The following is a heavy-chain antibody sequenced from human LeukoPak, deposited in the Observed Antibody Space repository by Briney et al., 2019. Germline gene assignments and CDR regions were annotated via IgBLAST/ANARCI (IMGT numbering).Heavy chain of an antibody. J-gene: IGHJ4*02. CDR1: GGSVSSATHY. CDR3: ARSRYDSGTYALEE. V-gene: IGHV4-39*01. CDR2: ISYGGST. Sequence: SETLSLTCSVSGGSVSSATHYWGWIRQPPGKGLEWIGSISYGGSTYYNPSLKSRLTISVDTSKNQFSLELSSVTAADTAVYFRARSRYDSGTYALEEWGQGTLVTVSS. D-gene: IGHD3-10*01.